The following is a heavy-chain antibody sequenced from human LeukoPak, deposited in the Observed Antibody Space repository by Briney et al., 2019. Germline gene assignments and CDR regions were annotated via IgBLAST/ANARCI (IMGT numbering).Heavy chain of an antibody. D-gene: IGHD6-13*01. V-gene: IGHV1-3*01. J-gene: IGHJ4*02. CDR2: ISAGNGNT. CDR1: GYTFTNNA. CDR3: ARGSAAGLDY. Sequence: ASVKVSCKASGYTFTNNAIHWVRRAPGQRLEWMGWISAGNGNTKYSQKFQGRVTITRDTSASTVYMELSSLRYEDTAMYYCARGSAAGLDYWGQGILVTVSS.